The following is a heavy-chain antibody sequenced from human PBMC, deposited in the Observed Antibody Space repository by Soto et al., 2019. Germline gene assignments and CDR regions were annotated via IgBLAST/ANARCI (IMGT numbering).Heavy chain of an antibody. CDR2: ISAYNGNT. V-gene: IGHV1-18*01. D-gene: IGHD3-22*01. Sequence: ASVKVSCKASGYTFTSYGISWVRQAPGQGLEWMGWISAYNGNTNYAQKLQGRVTMTTDTSTSTAYMELRSLRSDDTAVYYCARDPPDYHDSSPYPDYWGQGTLVTVSS. CDR1: GYTFTSYG. J-gene: IGHJ4*02. CDR3: ARDPPDYHDSSPYPDY.